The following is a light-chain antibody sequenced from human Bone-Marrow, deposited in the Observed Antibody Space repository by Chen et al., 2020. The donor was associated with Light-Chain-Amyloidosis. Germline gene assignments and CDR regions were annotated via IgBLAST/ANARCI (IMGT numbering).Light chain of an antibody. Sequence: SYVLTQPSSVSVAPGQTGTIACGGNNIGSTSVHWYQQTPGQAPLLVVYDDNDRPSGIPERLSGSNSGNTATLTISRVEAGDEADYYCQVWDRSSDRPVFGGGTKLTVL. J-gene: IGLJ3*02. CDR1: NIGSTS. CDR2: DDN. V-gene: IGLV3-21*02. CDR3: QVWDRSSDRPV.